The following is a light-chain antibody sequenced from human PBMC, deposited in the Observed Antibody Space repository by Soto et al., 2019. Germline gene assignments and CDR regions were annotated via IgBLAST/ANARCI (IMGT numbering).Light chain of an antibody. CDR3: QQYTTSSWT. CDR2: GAS. V-gene: IGKV3-20*01. CDR1: QSVSSSY. J-gene: IGKJ1*01. Sequence: EIVLTQSPGTLSLSPGERATLSCRASQSVSSSYLAWSQQKPGQAPRLLIYGASSRATGIPDRFSGSGSGTDFTLTISRLEPEDFAVYYCQQYTTSSWTFGQGTKVDIK.